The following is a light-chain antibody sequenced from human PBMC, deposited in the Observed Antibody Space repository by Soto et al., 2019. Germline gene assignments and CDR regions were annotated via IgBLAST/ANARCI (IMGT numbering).Light chain of an antibody. CDR3: QQRSNWPPYT. J-gene: IGKJ2*01. CDR2: DAS. Sequence: EIVLTQSPATLSLSPGERATLSCRASQSVSSYLAWYQQKPGQAPRLLIYDASNRATGIPARFSGSGSGTDFTLTISSLEPEDFEVYYCQQRSNWPPYTFGQGTTLEIK. V-gene: IGKV3-11*01. CDR1: QSVSSY.